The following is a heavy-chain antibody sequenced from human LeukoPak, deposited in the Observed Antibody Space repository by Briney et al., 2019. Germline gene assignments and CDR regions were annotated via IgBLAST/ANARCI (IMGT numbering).Heavy chain of an antibody. V-gene: IGHV3-21*01. J-gene: IGHJ4*02. D-gene: IGHD3-9*01. CDR1: GFPFNSYS. Sequence: GGPLRLSCPGSGFPFNSYSMNWVRQAPGMGLEWVSAISSNRTYIYYPDSMKCRFTISRDNARNSIYLQMNSMRAEDTDVYYCARGYDILTGYCFREPKFDYWGQGTLVAVSS. CDR2: ISSNRTYI. CDR3: ARGYDILTGYCFREPKFDY.